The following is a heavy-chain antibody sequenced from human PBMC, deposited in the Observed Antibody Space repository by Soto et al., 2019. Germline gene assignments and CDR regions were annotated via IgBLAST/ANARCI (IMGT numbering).Heavy chain of an antibody. V-gene: IGHV3-30*04. D-gene: IGHD4-4*01. CDR1: GFTFSSYA. CDR2: ISYDGSNK. J-gene: IGHJ4*02. CDR3: ARAGGVTSIDY. Sequence: GGSLRLSCAASGFTFSSYAMHWVRQAPGKGLEWVAVISYDGSNKCYADSVKGRFTISRDNSKNTLYLQMNSLRAEDTAVYYCARAGGVTSIDYLGPGTLVTVSS.